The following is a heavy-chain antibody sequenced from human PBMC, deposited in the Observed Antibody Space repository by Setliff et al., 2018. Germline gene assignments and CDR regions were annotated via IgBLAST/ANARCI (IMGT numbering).Heavy chain of an antibody. J-gene: IGHJ5*02. CDR3: ARRYSGTSRGAFDP. Sequence: GASVKVSCKASGYTFTSYDINWVRQATGQGPEWMGWMNPNSGNTGYAQKFQGRVSMTRNTSISTAYMELCNLRSEDTAVYFCARRYSGTSRGAFDPWGPGTLVTVSS. V-gene: IGHV1-8*02. D-gene: IGHD1-26*01. CDR2: MNPNSGNT. CDR1: GYTFTSYD.